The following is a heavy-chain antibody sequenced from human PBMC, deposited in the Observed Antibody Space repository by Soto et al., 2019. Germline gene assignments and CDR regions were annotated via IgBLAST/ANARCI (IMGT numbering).Heavy chain of an antibody. CDR1: GFTFNAYW. CDR2: INRDGTEK. Sequence: EVQLVESGGGLVQPGGSLGLSCAASGFTFNAYWMTWVRQAPGKGLEWVANINRDGTEKNYVDSVKGRFTVSRDNAKNSLHLQIYSLRAEDTAVYYCVRDRTEYGSYGSSYYDVFDIWGQGTKVTVSS. J-gene: IGHJ3*02. D-gene: IGHD6-6*01. V-gene: IGHV3-7*05. CDR3: VRDRTEYGSYGSSYYDVFDI.